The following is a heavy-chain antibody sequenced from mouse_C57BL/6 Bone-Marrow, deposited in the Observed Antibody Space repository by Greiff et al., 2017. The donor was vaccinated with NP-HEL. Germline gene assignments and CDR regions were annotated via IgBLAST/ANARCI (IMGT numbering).Heavy chain of an antibody. V-gene: IGHV5-4*03. CDR1: GFTFSSYA. Sequence: EVKLMESGGGLVKPGGSLKLSCAASGFTFSSYAMSWVRQTPEKRLEWVATISDGGSYTYYPDNVKGRFTISRDNAKNNLYLQMSHLKSEDTAMYYCARADYDGHYYAMDYWGQGTSVTVSS. CDR2: ISDGGSYT. D-gene: IGHD2-3*01. CDR3: ARADYDGHYYAMDY. J-gene: IGHJ4*01.